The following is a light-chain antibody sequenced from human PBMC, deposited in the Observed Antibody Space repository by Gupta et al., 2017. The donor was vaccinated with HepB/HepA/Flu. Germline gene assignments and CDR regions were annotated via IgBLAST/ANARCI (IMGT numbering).Light chain of an antibody. CDR2: GVS. CDR1: QSVTTT. CDR3: QQYNSWPEYT. Sequence: IVMTQSPVTLSVSPGERATLSCRASQSVTTTIAWYQQRPGQAPRLLIFGVSTRAPGIPARFTGSGSGTEFTLTISSLQSEDFAVYYCQQYNSWPEYTFGQGTRLEI. V-gene: IGKV3-15*01. J-gene: IGKJ2*01.